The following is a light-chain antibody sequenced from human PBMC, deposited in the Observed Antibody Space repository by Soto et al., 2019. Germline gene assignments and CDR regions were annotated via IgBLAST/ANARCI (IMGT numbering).Light chain of an antibody. J-gene: IGKJ1*01. V-gene: IGKV3-15*01. CDR3: QQYSNWPQT. Sequence: EIVMTQSPATLSVSPGERATLSCRASQSVSSNLDWYQQKPGQAPRLLIYGASTRATGIPARFSGSGSGTEFTLTISSLQSEDFAVYYCQQYSNWPQTFGQGTKVDIK. CDR1: QSVSSN. CDR2: GAS.